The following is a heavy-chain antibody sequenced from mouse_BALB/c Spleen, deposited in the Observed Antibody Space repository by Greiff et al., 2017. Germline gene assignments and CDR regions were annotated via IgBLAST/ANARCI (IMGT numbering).Heavy chain of an antibody. Sequence: DVKLVESGGGLVQPGGSRKLSCAASGFTFSSFGMHWVRQAPEKGLEWVAYISSGSSTIYYADTVKGRFTISRDNPKNTLFLQMTSLRSEDTAMYYCARGNDYWGQGTTLTVSS. CDR1: GFTFSSFG. J-gene: IGHJ2*01. CDR3: ARGNDY. V-gene: IGHV5-17*02. CDR2: ISSGSSTI.